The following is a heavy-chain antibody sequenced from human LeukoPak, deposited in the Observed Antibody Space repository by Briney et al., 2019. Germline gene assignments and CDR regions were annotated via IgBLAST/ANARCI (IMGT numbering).Heavy chain of an antibody. V-gene: IGHV1-69*13. CDR2: IIPIFGTA. CDR1: GDTFSSYA. CDR3: ARDRSSSSGDSIDY. D-gene: IGHD6-6*01. J-gene: IGHJ4*02. Sequence: GASVTVSCTASGDTFSSYAISWVRQAPGQGLEWMGGIIPIFGTANYAQKFQGRVTITADESTSTAYMELSSLRSEDTAVYYCARDRSSSSGDSIDYWGQGTLVTVSS.